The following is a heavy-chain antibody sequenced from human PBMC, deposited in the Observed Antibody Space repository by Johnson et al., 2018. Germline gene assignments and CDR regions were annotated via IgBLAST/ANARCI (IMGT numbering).Heavy chain of an antibody. D-gene: IGHD3-10*01. CDR2: IKSKTDGGTT. Sequence: VQLVQSGGDLVQPGGSLRLSCAASGFTFSSFAMSWVRQAPGKGLEWVGRIKSKTDGGTTDSAAPVKGRFTISRDDSDNTLYLQMNSLKTEDTAIYYCARDMVVTMVRGRTYSYSYMDVWGKGTTVTVSS. CDR3: ARDMVVTMVRGRTYSYSYMDV. J-gene: IGHJ6*03. V-gene: IGHV3-15*01. CDR1: GFTFSSFA.